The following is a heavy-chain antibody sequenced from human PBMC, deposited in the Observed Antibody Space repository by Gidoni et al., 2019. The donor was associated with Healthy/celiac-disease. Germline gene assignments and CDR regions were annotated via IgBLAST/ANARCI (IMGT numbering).Heavy chain of an antibody. D-gene: IGHD3-10*01. Sequence: KGRFTISRDDSKNTLYLQMNSLKTEDTALYYCTTQILYYYGSAYWGQGTLVTVSS. J-gene: IGHJ4*02. V-gene: IGHV3-15*01. CDR3: TTQILYYYGSAY.